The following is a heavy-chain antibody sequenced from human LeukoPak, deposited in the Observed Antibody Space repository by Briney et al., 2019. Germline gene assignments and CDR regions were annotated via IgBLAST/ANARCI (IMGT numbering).Heavy chain of an antibody. CDR2: TSGSGGCT. D-gene: IGHD5-18*01. CDR3: AKDSDGYPPTQNLDY. J-gene: IGHJ4*02. Sequence: GGSLKLSCAASGFTFSSYAMSWVRQAPGKGLEWVSATSGSGGCTYYTDSVKGRFTISRDNSKNTLYLQMNSLRAEDTAVYYCAKDSDGYPPTQNLDYWGQGTLVTVSS. CDR1: GFTFSSYA. V-gene: IGHV3-23*01.